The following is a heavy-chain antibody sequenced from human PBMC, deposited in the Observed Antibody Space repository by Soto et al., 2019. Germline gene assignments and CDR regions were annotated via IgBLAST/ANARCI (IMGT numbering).Heavy chain of an antibody. CDR3: ARHDSYGDYVWGPRSYMDV. J-gene: IGHJ6*03. CDR1: GGSISSSSYY. D-gene: IGHD4-17*01. Sequence: SETLSLTCTVSGGSISSSSYYWGWIRQPPGKGLEWIGSIYYSGSTYYNPSLKSRVTISVDTSKNQFSLKVSSVTAADTAVYYCARHDSYGDYVWGPRSYMDVWGKGTTVTVSS. V-gene: IGHV4-39*01. CDR2: IYYSGST.